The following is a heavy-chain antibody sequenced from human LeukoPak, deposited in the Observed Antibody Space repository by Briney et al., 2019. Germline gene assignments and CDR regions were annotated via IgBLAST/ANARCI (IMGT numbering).Heavy chain of an antibody. V-gene: IGHV3-33*06. CDR2: IWYDGSNK. J-gene: IGHJ5*02. Sequence: PGGSLRLSCAASGFTFSSYGMHWVRQAPGKGLEWVAVIWYDGSNKYYADSVKGRFTISRDNSKNTLYLQMNSLRAEDTAVYYCAKVVWSGYEYDPWGQGTLVTVSS. D-gene: IGHD3-3*01. CDR3: AKVVWSGYEYDP. CDR1: GFTFSSYG.